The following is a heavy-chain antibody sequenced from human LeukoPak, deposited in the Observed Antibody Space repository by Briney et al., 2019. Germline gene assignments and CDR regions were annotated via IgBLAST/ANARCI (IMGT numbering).Heavy chain of an antibody. Sequence: SETLSLTCTVSGGSISSGDYYWSWIRQPPGKGLEWIGYIYYSGSTYYNPSLKSRVTISVNTSKNQFSLKLSSVTAADTAVYYCARTRRDYFDYWGQGTLVTVSS. V-gene: IGHV4-30-4*08. CDR3: ARTRRDYFDY. J-gene: IGHJ4*02. CDR1: GGSISSGDYY. CDR2: IYYSGST.